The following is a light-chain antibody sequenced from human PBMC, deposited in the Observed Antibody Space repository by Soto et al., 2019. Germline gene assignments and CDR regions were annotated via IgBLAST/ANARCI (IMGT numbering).Light chain of an antibody. CDR2: EVI. J-gene: IGLJ1*01. V-gene: IGLV2-8*01. CDR1: NSDIGYYKY. CDR3: SSYAGSNNLGV. Sequence: QSVLTQPPSASGSPGQSVTISCTGTNSDIGYYKYVSWYQQHPGKAPKLIIYEVIKRPSGVPDRFSGSKSGNTASLTVSGLQAEDEADYYCSSYAGSNNLGVFGTGTKVNVL.